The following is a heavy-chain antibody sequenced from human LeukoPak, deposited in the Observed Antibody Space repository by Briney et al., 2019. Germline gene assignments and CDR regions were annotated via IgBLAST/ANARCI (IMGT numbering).Heavy chain of an antibody. CDR2: ITSGGTYI. CDR3: ARASVGYSSGWYVGTFDY. J-gene: IGHJ4*02. D-gene: IGHD6-19*01. Sequence: SGGSLRLSCSVSGLPFSSYTMNWVRQAPGKGLEWVSSITSGGTYIYYADSVKGRFTISRDNAKNSLYLQMNSLRAEDTAVYYCARASVGYSSGWYVGTFDYWGQGTLVTVSS. CDR1: GLPFSSYT. V-gene: IGHV3-21*01.